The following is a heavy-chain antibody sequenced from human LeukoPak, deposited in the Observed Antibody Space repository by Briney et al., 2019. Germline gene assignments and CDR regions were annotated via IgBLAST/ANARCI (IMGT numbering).Heavy chain of an antibody. V-gene: IGHV4-4*07. Sequence: SETLSLTCTVSGASISAFHWTWFRHPAGQGLEWIGLIYSSGSTLFNPSLKSRVAMSVDLTKNQLSLKLTSVTAADTAMYYCARKDGDYWGRGTLVTVSS. CDR3: ARKDGDY. J-gene: IGHJ4*02. CDR2: IYSSGST. CDR1: GASISAFH.